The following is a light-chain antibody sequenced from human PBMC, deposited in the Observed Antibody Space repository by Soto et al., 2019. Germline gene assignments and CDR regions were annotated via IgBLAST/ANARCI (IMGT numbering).Light chain of an antibody. CDR3: RSYTHAFAVGGYV. Sequence: QSALTQPASVSGSPQQSITLSCTGTSSDVGGCNCVSWFQQHPPIAPILLLYDVSNRHSGLSDRLSGSKSGTTASRTSSGLQGEDEADYCRRSYTHAFAVGGYVFGRGTKVPVL. CDR1: SSDVGGCNC. V-gene: IGLV2-14*01. CDR2: DVS. J-gene: IGLJ1*01.